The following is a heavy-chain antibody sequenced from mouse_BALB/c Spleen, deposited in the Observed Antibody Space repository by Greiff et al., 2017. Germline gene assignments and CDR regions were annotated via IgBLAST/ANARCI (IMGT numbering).Heavy chain of an antibody. CDR2: ISSGSSTI. Sequence: EVHLVESGGGLVQPGGSRKLSCAASGFTFSSFGMHWVRQAPEKGLEWVAYISSGSSTIYYADTVKGRFTISRVNPKNTLFLQMTSLRSEDTAMYYCARLGYYGSSRYFDVWGAGTTVTVSS. J-gene: IGHJ1*01. CDR1: GFTFSSFG. V-gene: IGHV5-17*02. CDR3: ARLGYYGSSRYFDV. D-gene: IGHD1-1*01.